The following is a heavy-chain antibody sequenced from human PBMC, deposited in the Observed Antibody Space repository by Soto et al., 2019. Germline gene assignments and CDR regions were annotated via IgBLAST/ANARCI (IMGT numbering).Heavy chain of an antibody. CDR2: ISAYNGNT. J-gene: IGHJ4*02. Sequence: QVQLVQSGAEVKKPGASVKVSCKASGYTFTSYGISWVRQAPGQGLEWMGWISAYNGNTNYAQKLQGRVTMTTDTSTSTAYMELRSLRSDDTDVYYCARIRFLEWLFADTLDFDYWGQGTLVTVSS. V-gene: IGHV1-18*01. CDR1: GYTFTSYG. CDR3: ARIRFLEWLFADTLDFDY. D-gene: IGHD3-3*01.